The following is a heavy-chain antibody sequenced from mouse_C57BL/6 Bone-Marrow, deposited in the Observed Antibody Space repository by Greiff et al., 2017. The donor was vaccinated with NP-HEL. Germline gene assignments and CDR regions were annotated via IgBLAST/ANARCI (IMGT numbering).Heavy chain of an antibody. CDR3: AYHYYGSSHWYFDV. CDR2: IYPGDGDT. Sequence: QVQLKQSGPELVKPGASVKISCKASGYAFSSSWMNWVTQRPGKGLEWIGRIYPGDGDTNYNGKFKGKATLTADKSSSTAYMQLSSLTSEDSAVYFCAYHYYGSSHWYFDVWGTGTTVTVSS. D-gene: IGHD1-1*01. CDR1: GYAFSSSW. J-gene: IGHJ1*03. V-gene: IGHV1-82*01.